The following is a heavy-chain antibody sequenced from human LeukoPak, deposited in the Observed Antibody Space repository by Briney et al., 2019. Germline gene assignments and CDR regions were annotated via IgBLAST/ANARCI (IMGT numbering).Heavy chain of an antibody. D-gene: IGHD6-19*01. Sequence: GGSLRLSCAASGFTFDDYAMHWVRQAPGKGLEWVSGISWNSGSIGYADSVKGRFTISRDNAKNSLYLQMNSLRAEDTALYYCAKAPMGRYSSGWATLLDYWGQGTLVTVSS. CDR3: AKAPMGRYSSGWATLLDY. J-gene: IGHJ4*02. V-gene: IGHV3-9*01. CDR1: GFTFDDYA. CDR2: ISWNSGSI.